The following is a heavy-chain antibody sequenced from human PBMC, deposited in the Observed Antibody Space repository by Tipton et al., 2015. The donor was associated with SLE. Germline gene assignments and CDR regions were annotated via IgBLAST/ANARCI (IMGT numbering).Heavy chain of an antibody. CDR2: INHSGST. Sequence: LRLSCAVYGGSFSGYYWSWIRQPPGKGLEWIGEINHSGSTNYNPSLKSRVTISVDTSKNQFSLKLSSVTAADTAVYYCARHDTNYGRNWFDPWGQGTLVTVSS. CDR1: GGSFSGYY. CDR3: ARHDTNYGRNWFDP. D-gene: IGHD2-8*01. V-gene: IGHV4-34*01. J-gene: IGHJ5*02.